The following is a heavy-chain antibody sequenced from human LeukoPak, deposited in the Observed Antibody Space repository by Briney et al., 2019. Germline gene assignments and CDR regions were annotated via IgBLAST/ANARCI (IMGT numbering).Heavy chain of an antibody. CDR2: IYYSGST. CDR1: GGSISSSSYY. V-gene: IGHV4-39*01. D-gene: IGHD1-26*01. CDR3: ARNGGYGKIDY. Sequence: SETLSLTCTVSGGSISSSSYYWGWLRQPPGTGLEWIGTIYYSGSTYYNPSLKSRVTISVDTSKNQFSLNLNSVTAADTAFYYCARNGGYGKIDYWGQGALVTVSS. J-gene: IGHJ4*02.